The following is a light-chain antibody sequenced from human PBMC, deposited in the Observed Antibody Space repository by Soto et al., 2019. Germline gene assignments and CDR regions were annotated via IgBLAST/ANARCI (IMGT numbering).Light chain of an antibody. J-gene: IGLJ1*01. CDR3: NSYTSSQTGV. CDR1: ASNVGTYNY. Sequence: QSALTQPASVSGSHGQSITISCTGTASNVGTYNYVSWYQQYPDKVPKLLIYDVTKRPPGVSDRFSGSKSGNTASLTISGLQAEDEADYYCNSYTSSQTGVFGTGTKVTVL. CDR2: DVT. V-gene: IGLV2-14*01.